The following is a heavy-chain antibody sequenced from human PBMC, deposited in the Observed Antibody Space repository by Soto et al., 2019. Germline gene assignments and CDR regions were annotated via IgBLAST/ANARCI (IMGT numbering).Heavy chain of an antibody. CDR1: GYTFTSYA. CDR3: ARSFNGPMVRGVLNNWFDP. CDR2: INTNTGNP. J-gene: IGHJ5*02. V-gene: IGHV7-4-1*01. Sequence: ASVKVSCKASGYTFTSYAMNWVRQAPGQGLEWMGWINTNTGNPTYAQGFTGRFVFSLDTSVSTAYLQICSLKAEDTAVYYCARSFNGPMVRGVLNNWFDPWGQGTLVTVSS. D-gene: IGHD3-10*01.